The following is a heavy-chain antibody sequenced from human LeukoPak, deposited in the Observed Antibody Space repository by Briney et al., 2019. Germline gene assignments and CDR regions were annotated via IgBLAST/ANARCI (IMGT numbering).Heavy chain of an antibody. CDR2: IYYSGTT. V-gene: IGHV4-59*08. CDR1: GGSISPYY. Sequence: SETLSLTCTVSGGSISPYYWSWIRQPPGKGLEWIGYIYYSGTTHYNPSLESRVTMSVDTSKNQFSLKLSSVTAADTAVYYCATHYDVLTGYAAAAFDIWGQGTMVSVSS. D-gene: IGHD3-9*01. CDR3: ATHYDVLTGYAAAAFDI. J-gene: IGHJ3*02.